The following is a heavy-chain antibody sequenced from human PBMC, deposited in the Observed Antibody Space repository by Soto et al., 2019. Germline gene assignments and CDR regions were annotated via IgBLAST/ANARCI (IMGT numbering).Heavy chain of an antibody. D-gene: IGHD2-2*01. Sequence: SVKVSCKASGGTFSSYTISWVRQAPGQGLEWMGRIIPILGIANYAQKFQGRVTITADKSTSTAYMELSSLRSEDTAVYYCARDVQDIVVVPAATDDAFDIWGQGTMVTVSS. V-gene: IGHV1-69*04. J-gene: IGHJ3*02. CDR2: IIPILGIA. CDR3: ARDVQDIVVVPAATDDAFDI. CDR1: GGTFSSYT.